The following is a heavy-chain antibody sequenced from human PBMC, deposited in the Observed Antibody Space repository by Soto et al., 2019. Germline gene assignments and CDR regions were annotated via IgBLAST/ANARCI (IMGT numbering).Heavy chain of an antibody. Sequence: GGSLRLSCAASGFTFSSYGMHWVRQAPGKGLEWVAVISYDGSNKYYADSVKGRFTISRDNSKNTLYMQMNSLRAEETAVYSCANAPTNFWSGYPQYFDYWGQGTLVTVSS. CDR2: ISYDGSNK. J-gene: IGHJ4*02. CDR1: GFTFSSYG. V-gene: IGHV3-30*18. CDR3: ANAPTNFWSGYPQYFDY. D-gene: IGHD3-3*01.